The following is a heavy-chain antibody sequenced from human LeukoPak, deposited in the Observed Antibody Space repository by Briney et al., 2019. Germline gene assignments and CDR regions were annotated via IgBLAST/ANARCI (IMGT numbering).Heavy chain of an antibody. D-gene: IGHD6-13*01. CDR3: ARQSSSWYGFIDY. CDR2: IYPGDSDT. CDR1: GYSFTSYW. J-gene: IGHJ4*02. V-gene: IGHV5-51*01. Sequence: KVSCKGSGYSFTSYWIGWVRQMPGKGLEWMGIIYPGDSDTRYSPSFQGQVTISADKSISTAYLQWSSLKASDTAMYYCARQSSSWYGFIDYWGQGTLVTVSS.